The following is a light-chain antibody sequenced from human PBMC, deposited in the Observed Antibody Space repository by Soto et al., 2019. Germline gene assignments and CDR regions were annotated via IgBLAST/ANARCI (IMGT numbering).Light chain of an antibody. V-gene: IGKV1-5*03. CDR1: QTISSW. CDR3: QHYNNYST. Sequence: DTKMTQSPSTLSGSVGDRVTITCRASQTISSWLAWYQQKPGKAPKLLIYKASTLKSGVPSRFSGSGSGTEFTLTISSLQPDDFATYYCQHYNNYSTFGQGTKVDIK. J-gene: IGKJ1*01. CDR2: KAS.